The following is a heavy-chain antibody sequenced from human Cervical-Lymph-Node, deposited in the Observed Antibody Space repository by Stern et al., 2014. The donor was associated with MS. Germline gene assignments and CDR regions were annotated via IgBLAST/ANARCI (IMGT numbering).Heavy chain of an antibody. Sequence: QVQLGQSGAEVKKPGSSAKVSCKASGGTFTYYAINWVRQAPGQGLEWMGGIIPILGTPNYAQKFQGRVTITADNSTSTSYMEVISLRSEDTAVYYCARGRGYNYGSSGYFGMDVWGQGTTVTVSS. D-gene: IGHD5-18*01. CDR3: ARGRGYNYGSSGYFGMDV. J-gene: IGHJ6*02. CDR1: GGTFTYYA. V-gene: IGHV1-69*06. CDR2: IIPILGTP.